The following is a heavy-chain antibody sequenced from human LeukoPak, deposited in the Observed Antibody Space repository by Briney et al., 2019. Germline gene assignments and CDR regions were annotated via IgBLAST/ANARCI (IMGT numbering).Heavy chain of an antibody. J-gene: IGHJ5*02. D-gene: IGHD6-13*01. CDR1: GGTFSSYA. CDR3: ARGGLGYSSSWYRRWFDP. V-gene: IGHV1-69*05. CDR2: IIPIFGTA. Sequence: ASVKVSCKASGGTFSSYAISWVRQAPGQGLEWMGGIIPIFGTANYAQKFQGRVTMTRDTSISTAYMELSRLRSDDTAVYYCARGGLGYSSSWYRRWFDPWGQGTLVTVSS.